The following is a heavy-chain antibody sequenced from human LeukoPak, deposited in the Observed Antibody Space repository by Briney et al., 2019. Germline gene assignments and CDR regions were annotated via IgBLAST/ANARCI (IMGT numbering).Heavy chain of an antibody. D-gene: IGHD3-3*01. CDR1: GGTSSSYA. Sequence: SVKVSCKASGGTSSSYAISWVRQAPGQGLEWMGGIIPIFGTANYAQKFQGRVTITTDESTSTAYMELSSLRSEDTAVYYCARGLVTAILRSYYYYYMDVWGKGTTVTVSS. CDR2: IIPIFGTA. J-gene: IGHJ6*03. V-gene: IGHV1-69*05. CDR3: ARGLVTAILRSYYYYYMDV.